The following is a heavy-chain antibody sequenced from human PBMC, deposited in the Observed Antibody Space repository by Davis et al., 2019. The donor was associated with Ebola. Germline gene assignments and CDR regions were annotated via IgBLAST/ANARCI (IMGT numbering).Heavy chain of an antibody. CDR2: LYNGVTT. Sequence: GESLKISCAASGFTFSSYWMHWVRQAPGKGLEWVSFLYNGVTTYYADSVEGRFTISRDNSKNTLYLQMNSLRAEDTAVYYCARGRGRDGYNYWGYYFDYWGQGTLVTVSS. J-gene: IGHJ4*02. V-gene: IGHV3-53*01. D-gene: IGHD5-24*01. CDR1: GFTFSSYW. CDR3: ARGRGRDGYNYWGYYFDY.